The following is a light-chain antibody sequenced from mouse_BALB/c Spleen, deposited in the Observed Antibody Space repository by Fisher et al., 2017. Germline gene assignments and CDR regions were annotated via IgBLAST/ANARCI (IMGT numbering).Light chain of an antibody. CDR3: QQRSSYPLT. Sequence: IVMTQSTAIMSASPGEKVTMTCSASSSVSYMYWYQQKPGSSPRLLIYDTSNLASGVPARFSGSGSGTSYSLTISRMEAEDAATYYCQQRSSYPLTFGAGTKLELK. CDR1: SSVSY. CDR2: DTS. V-gene: IGKV4-55*01. J-gene: IGKJ5*01.